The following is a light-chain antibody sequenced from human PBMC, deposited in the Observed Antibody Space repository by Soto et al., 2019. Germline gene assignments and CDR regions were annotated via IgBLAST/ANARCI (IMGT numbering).Light chain of an antibody. CDR2: EAS. J-gene: IGKJ1*01. CDR3: QQYETFSGT. V-gene: IGKV1-5*03. Sequence: DIQMTQSPSTLSASVGDRVTITCRASQTFGRWLAWFQQKPGKAPKLLIYEASNLQSGVPSRFSGSGSGTKFTLTIASLQPDDFATYYCQQYETFSGTFGPGTKVDI. CDR1: QTFGRW.